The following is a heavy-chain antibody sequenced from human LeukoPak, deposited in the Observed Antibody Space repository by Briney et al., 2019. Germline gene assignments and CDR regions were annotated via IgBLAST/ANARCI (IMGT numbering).Heavy chain of an antibody. CDR1: GGTFSSYA. Sequence: ASVKVSCKASGGTFSSYAISWVRQAPGQGLEWMGGIIPIFGTANYAQKFQGRVTITADESTSTAYMELSSLRSEDTAVYYCARGGIVATIGYYYYYGMDVWGKGTTVTVSS. V-gene: IGHV1-69*13. CDR3: ARGGIVATIGYYYYYGMDV. D-gene: IGHD5-12*01. CDR2: IIPIFGTA. J-gene: IGHJ6*04.